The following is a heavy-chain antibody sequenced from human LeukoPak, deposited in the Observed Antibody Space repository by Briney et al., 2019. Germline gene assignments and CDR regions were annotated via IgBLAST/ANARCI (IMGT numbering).Heavy chain of an antibody. CDR2: ISSSSRYI. V-gene: IGHV3-21*01. CDR3: ARDRRIECYNSPYDAFDI. Sequence: GGSLRLSCAASGFTFSTYSMNWVRQAPGKGLEWVSSISSSSRYIYYADSLKGRFTISRDNAKNSLYLQMNSLRAEDTAVYYCARDRRIECYNSPYDAFDIWGQGTMVTVSS. CDR1: GFTFSTYS. D-gene: IGHD5-24*01. J-gene: IGHJ3*02.